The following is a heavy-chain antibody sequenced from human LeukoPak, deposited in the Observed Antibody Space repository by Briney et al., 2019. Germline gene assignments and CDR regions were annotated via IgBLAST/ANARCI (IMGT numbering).Heavy chain of an antibody. V-gene: IGHV3-30*02. CDR3: ASSKGYSYGANYFDY. D-gene: IGHD5-18*01. CDR1: GFTFNNYG. Sequence: GGSLRLSCAASGFTFNNYGMHWVRQAPGKGLEWVAFIRYNGNNQYYADSVKGRFTISRDNSKNTLYLQMNSLRAEDTAVYYCASSKGYSYGANYFDYWGQGTLVTVSS. CDR2: IRYNGNNQ. J-gene: IGHJ4*02.